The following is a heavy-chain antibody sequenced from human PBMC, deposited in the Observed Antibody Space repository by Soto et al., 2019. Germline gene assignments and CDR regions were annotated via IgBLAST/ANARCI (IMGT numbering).Heavy chain of an antibody. CDR2: IYYSGST. CDR3: AREPGYCSSTSCYTGDAFDI. D-gene: IGHD2-2*02. V-gene: IGHV4-31*03. CDR1: GGSISSGGYY. J-gene: IGHJ3*02. Sequence: PSETLSLTCTVSGGSISSGGYYWSWIRQHPGKGLELIGYIYYSGSTYYNPSLKSRVTISVDTSKNQFSLKLSSVTAADTAVYYCAREPGYCSSTSCYTGDAFDIWGQGTMVTVSS.